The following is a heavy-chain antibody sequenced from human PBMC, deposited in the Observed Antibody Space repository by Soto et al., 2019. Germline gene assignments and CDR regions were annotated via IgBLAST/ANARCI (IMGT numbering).Heavy chain of an antibody. CDR3: ARSDGNQLLPFGVWHWFDP. J-gene: IGHJ5*02. CDR1: GYTFTSYA. CDR2: INAGNGNT. D-gene: IGHD2-2*01. V-gene: IGHV1-3*01. Sequence: QVQLVQSGAEVKKPGASVKVSCKASGYTFTSYAMHWVRQAPGQRLEWMGWINAGNGNTKYSQKFQGRVTITRDTSASTAYMELSSLRSEDTAVYYCARSDGNQLLPFGVWHWFDPWGQGTLVTASS.